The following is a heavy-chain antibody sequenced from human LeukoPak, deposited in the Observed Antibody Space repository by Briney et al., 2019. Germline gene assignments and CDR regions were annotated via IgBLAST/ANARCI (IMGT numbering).Heavy chain of an antibody. D-gene: IGHD2-2*01. CDR2: IYYSVST. V-gene: IGHV4-39*01. Sequence: SETLSLTCTVSGGSISSSSYYWGWIRQPPGKGLEWIGSIYYSVSTYYNPSLKSRVTTSVDTSKNQFSLKLSSVTAADTAVYYCARQLGYCSSTSCYADKVDYWGQGTLVTVSS. J-gene: IGHJ4*02. CDR1: GGSISSSSYY. CDR3: ARQLGYCSSTSCYADKVDY.